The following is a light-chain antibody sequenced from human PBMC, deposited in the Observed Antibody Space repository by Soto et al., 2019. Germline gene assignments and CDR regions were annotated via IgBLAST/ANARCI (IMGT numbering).Light chain of an antibody. J-gene: IGKJ1*01. CDR1: QSISSL. V-gene: IGKV1-5*01. CDR3: QQYNSYSRT. Sequence: DIQMTQSPSTLSASVGDRVSITCRASQSISSLLAWYQQKPGKAPKLLIFDASSLQSGVPSRFSGSGSGTEFTLTISSLHPDDFATYYCQQYNSYSRTFGQGTKVDIK. CDR2: DAS.